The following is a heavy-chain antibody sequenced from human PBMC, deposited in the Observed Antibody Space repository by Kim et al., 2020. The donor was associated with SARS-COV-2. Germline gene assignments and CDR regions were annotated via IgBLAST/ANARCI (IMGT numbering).Heavy chain of an antibody. CDR3: ARDGPTVTADY. V-gene: IGHV1-18*01. J-gene: IGHJ4*02. Sequence: TNYAQKRQGRVTMTTDTSTSTAYMELRSLRSDDTAVYYCARDGPTVTADYWGQGTLVTVSS. CDR2: T. D-gene: IGHD4-17*01.